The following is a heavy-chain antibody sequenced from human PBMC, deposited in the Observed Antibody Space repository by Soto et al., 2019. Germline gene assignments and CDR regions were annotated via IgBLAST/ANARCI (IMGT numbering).Heavy chain of an antibody. D-gene: IGHD2-2*01. CDR1: GFPFSTHA. J-gene: IGHJ4*02. V-gene: IGHV3-23*01. CDR3: AKMGHFSTSLYYFDF. CDR2: IFATGAVT. Sequence: EVQLLESGGGLVQPGGSLRLSCTVSGFPFSTHALSWVRHIPGRGLEWVSSIFATGAVTYYADAVKGRFTVSRDNSKDNPYPQMNGLRAEDTALYDCAKMGHFSTSLYYFDFWGQGTQVTVSS.